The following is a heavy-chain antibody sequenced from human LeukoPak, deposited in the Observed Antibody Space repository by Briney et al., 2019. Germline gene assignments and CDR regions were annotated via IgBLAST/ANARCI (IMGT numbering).Heavy chain of an antibody. CDR3: ARDGRMSPYSGMDV. CDR1: GGSISSSSYY. V-gene: IGHV4-39*07. CDR2: IYYSGST. D-gene: IGHD1-26*01. J-gene: IGHJ6*02. Sequence: PSETLSLTCTVSGGSISSSSYYWGWLRQPPGKGLEWIGSIYYSGSTYYNPSLKSRVTISVDTSKNQFSLKLSSVTAADTAVYYCARDGRMSPYSGMDVWGQGTTVTVSS.